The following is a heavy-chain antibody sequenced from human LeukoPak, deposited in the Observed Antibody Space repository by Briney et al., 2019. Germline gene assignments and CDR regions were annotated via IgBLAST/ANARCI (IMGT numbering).Heavy chain of an antibody. CDR2: ISYDGSNK. V-gene: IGHV3-30-3*01. J-gene: IGHJ4*02. CDR3: AKDEETGYYYDSSGIFDY. D-gene: IGHD3-22*01. CDR1: GFTFSSYA. Sequence: PGGSLRLSCAASGFTFSSYAMHWVRQAPGKGLEWVAVISYDGSNKYYADSVKGRFTISRDNSKNTLYLQMNSLRAEDTAVYYCAKDEETGYYYDSSGIFDYWGQGTLVTVSS.